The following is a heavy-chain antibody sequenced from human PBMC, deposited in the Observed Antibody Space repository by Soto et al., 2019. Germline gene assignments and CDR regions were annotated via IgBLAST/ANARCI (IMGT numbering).Heavy chain of an antibody. Sequence: EASVKVSCKASGGTFSSYTISWVRQAPGQGLEWMGRIIPILGIANYAQKFQGRVTITADKSTSTAYMELSSLRSEDTAVYYCARDSYSRDEGNRGSSGYWGQGTLVTVSS. J-gene: IGHJ4*02. CDR3: ARDSYSRDEGNRGSSGY. CDR2: IIPILGIA. D-gene: IGHD6-13*01. V-gene: IGHV1-69*04. CDR1: GGTFSSYT.